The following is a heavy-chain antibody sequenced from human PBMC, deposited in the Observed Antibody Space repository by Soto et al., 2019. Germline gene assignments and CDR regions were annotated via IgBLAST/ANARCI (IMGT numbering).Heavy chain of an antibody. CDR1: GSSFLSYG. V-gene: IGHV5-51*01. Sequence: GEPLKISWSDSGSSFLSYGIGWVRQMPGKGLEWMGIVNPGDSDARYSPSFQGQVTISADKTITTAFLQWSSLKASDTAMYYCARRVGDYLDYWGQGTFVTVSS. J-gene: IGHJ4*02. CDR3: ARRVGDYLDY. CDR2: VNPGDSDA.